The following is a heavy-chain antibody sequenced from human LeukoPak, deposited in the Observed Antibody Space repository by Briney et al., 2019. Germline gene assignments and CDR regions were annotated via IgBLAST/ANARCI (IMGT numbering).Heavy chain of an antibody. CDR3: AKSVVVITFRFDS. CDR2: INGGGSNT. D-gene: IGHD2-21*01. J-gene: IGHJ4*02. CDR1: GFTFSSFV. V-gene: IGHV3-23*01. Sequence: PGGSLRLSCAASGFTFSSFVMSWVRQAPGKGLGWVSSINGGGSNTYYADSVKGRFTISRDNSKNTLYLQLNSLRAEDTAVYYCAKSVVVITFRFDSWGQGTQVTVSS.